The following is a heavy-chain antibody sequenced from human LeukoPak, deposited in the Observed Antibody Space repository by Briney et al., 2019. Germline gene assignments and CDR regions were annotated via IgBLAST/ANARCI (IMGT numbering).Heavy chain of an antibody. CDR1: GFTFSSYW. Sequence: GGSLRLSCAASGFTFSSYWMSWVRQAPGKRLEWVANIKQDGSEKYYVDSVKGRFTISRDNAKNSLYLQMNSLRAEDTAVYYCARGPPSIVVVYYFDYWGQGTLVTVSS. CDR2: IKQDGSEK. J-gene: IGHJ4*02. CDR3: ARGPPSIVVVYYFDY. V-gene: IGHV3-7*01. D-gene: IGHD3-22*01.